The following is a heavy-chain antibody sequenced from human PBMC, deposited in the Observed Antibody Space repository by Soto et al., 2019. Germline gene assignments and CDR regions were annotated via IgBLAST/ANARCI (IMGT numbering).Heavy chain of an antibody. CDR3: AREGVAVSGPDY. J-gene: IGHJ4*02. V-gene: IGHV4-59*01. D-gene: IGHD2-8*02. CDR1: GGSISSYY. CDR2: IYYSGST. Sequence: SETLSLTCSVSGGSISSYYWSWIRQPPGMGLEWIGYIYYSGSTNYNPSLKSRVTILVDTSKNQFSLKLGSVTAADTAIYYCAREGVAVSGPDYWGQGTLVTVS.